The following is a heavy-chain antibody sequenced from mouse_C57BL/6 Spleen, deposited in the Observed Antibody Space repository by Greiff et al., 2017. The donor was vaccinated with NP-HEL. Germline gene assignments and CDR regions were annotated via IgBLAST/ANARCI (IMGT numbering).Heavy chain of an antibody. CDR1: GYTFTSYW. CDR2: IDPSDSYT. D-gene: IGHD1-1*01. Sequence: VQLQQPGAELVKPGASVKLSCKASGYTFTSYWMQWVKQRPGQGLEWIGEIDPSDSYTNYNQKFKGKATLTVDKSSSTAYMQLSSLTSEDAAVYYCARSDYYGSSPGAMDYWGQGTSVTVSS. CDR3: ARSDYYGSSPGAMDY. J-gene: IGHJ4*01. V-gene: IGHV1-50*01.